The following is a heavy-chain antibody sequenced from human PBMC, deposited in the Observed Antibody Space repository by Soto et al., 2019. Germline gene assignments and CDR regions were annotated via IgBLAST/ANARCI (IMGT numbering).Heavy chain of an antibody. CDR2: IYYSGST. CDR3: ARDPNSSSWYYYYGMDV. V-gene: IGHV4-39*07. J-gene: IGHJ6*02. D-gene: IGHD6-13*01. CDR1: GGSFSSYY. Sequence: SETLSLTCAVYGGSFSSYYWGWIRQPPGKGLEWIGSIYYSGSTYYNPSLKSRVTISVDTSKNQFSLKLSSVTAADTAVYYCARDPNSSSWYYYYGMDVWGQGTTVT.